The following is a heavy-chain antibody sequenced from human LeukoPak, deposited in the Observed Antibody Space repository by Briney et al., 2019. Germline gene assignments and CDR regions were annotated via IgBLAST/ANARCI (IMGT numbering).Heavy chain of an antibody. V-gene: IGHV1-46*01. CDR3: AKDWGDYYESRGVDY. Sequence: ASVKVSCKASGYTFTSYHMHWVRQAPGQGLEWMGIINPSGGTTNYAQKFRGRVTMTRDMSTSTVYMELSSLRSEDTAVYYCAKDWGDYYESRGVDYWGQGTLVTVSS. D-gene: IGHD3-22*01. J-gene: IGHJ4*02. CDR1: GYTFTSYH. CDR2: INPSGGTT.